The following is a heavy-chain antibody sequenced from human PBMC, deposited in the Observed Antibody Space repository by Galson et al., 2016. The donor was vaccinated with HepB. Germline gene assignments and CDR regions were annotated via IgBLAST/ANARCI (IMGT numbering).Heavy chain of an antibody. CDR1: GFNLSRHS. D-gene: IGHD4-23*01. CDR2: ISSSSDTT. V-gene: IGHV3-48*02. J-gene: IGHJ4*02. Sequence: SLRLSCAASGFNLSRHSMNWVRQAPGKGIEWVSYISSSSDTTYYADSVDGRFTISRDNAKNSLFLQMNSLRDEDTAVYYCARGAGPTPRWWGQGTLVTVSS. CDR3: ARGAGPTPRW.